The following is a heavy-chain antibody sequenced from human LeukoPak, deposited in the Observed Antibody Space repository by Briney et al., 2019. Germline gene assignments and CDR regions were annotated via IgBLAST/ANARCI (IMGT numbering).Heavy chain of an antibody. D-gene: IGHD5-18*01. J-gene: IGHJ6*03. CDR1: GLTFSSYG. V-gene: IGHV3-48*04. Sequence: PGGSLRLSCAASGLTFSSYGMSWIRQAPGKGLEWVSYISSSGSTIYYADSVKGRFTISRDNAKNSLYLQMNSLRAEDTAVYYCARDPQHYYYYYMDVWGKGTTVTVSS. CDR3: ARDPQHYYYYYMDV. CDR2: ISSSGSTI.